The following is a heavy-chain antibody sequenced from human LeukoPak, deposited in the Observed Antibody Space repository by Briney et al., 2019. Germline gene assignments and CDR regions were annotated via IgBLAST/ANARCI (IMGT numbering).Heavy chain of an antibody. CDR3: AKEHCSSTSCYRGGYYFEY. D-gene: IGHD2-2*02. V-gene: IGHV3-33*06. Sequence: GGSLRLSCAASGFTFSSYGMHWVRQAPGKGLEWVAVIWYDGSNKYYADSVKGRFTISRDNSKNTLYLQMNSLRAEDTAVYYCAKEHCSSTSCYRGGYYFEYWGQETLVTVSS. J-gene: IGHJ4*02. CDR1: GFTFSSYG. CDR2: IWYDGSNK.